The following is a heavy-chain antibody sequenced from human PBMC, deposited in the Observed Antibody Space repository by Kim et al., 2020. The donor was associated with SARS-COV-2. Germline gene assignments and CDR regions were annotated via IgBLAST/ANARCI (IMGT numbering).Heavy chain of an antibody. V-gene: IGHV3-21*01. Sequence: SSSSSISYADSVKGRFTISRDNAKNSLYLQMNSLRAEDTAVYYCARSFDYWGQGTLVTVSS. CDR3: ARSFDY. CDR2: SSSSSI. J-gene: IGHJ4*02.